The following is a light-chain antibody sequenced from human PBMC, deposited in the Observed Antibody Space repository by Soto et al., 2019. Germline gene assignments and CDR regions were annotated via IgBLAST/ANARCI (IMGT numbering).Light chain of an antibody. Sequence: IVMTQSPATLSVSPWERATLSCRASQSVSSSYLAWYQQKPGQAPRLLIYGASSRATGIPDRFSGSGSGTDFTLTISSLEPEDFAVYYCQQRDIWPWTFGQGTKVDIK. J-gene: IGKJ1*01. CDR3: QQRDIWPWT. V-gene: IGKV3D-20*02. CDR1: QSVSSSY. CDR2: GAS.